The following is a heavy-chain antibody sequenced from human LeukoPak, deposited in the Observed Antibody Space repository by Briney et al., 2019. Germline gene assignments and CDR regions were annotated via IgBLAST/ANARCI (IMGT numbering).Heavy chain of an antibody. J-gene: IGHJ4*02. CDR1: GGSISSGDYY. Sequence: SETLSLTCTVSGGSISSGDYYWSWIRQPPGQGLEWIGYIYYSGSTYYNPSLKSRVTISVDTSKNQFSLKLSSVTAADTAVYYCARGDTAMVNYWGQGTLVTVSS. CDR2: IYYSGST. V-gene: IGHV4-30-4*01. CDR3: ARGDTAMVNY. D-gene: IGHD5-18*01.